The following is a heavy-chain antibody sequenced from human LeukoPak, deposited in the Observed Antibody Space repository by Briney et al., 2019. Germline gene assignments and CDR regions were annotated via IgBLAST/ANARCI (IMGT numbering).Heavy chain of an antibody. J-gene: IGHJ4*02. Sequence: PGGSLRLSCATSGFIVSRKYMSWVRQAPGKGLEWVSVIYSGGNTYYAESVKGRFIVSRDNPENTLYLQMNTLRAEDTAVYYCVRDLGGRSGHWGQGTLVTVSS. CDR3: VRDLGGRSGH. V-gene: IGHV3-53*01. CDR2: IYSGGNT. CDR1: GFIVSRKY. D-gene: IGHD1-26*01.